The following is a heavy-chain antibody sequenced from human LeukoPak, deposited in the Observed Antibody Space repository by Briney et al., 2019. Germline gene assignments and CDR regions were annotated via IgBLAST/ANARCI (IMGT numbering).Heavy chain of an antibody. V-gene: IGHV3-74*01. CDR3: TRETYDFLSGSYYMDV. D-gene: IGHD3-3*01. CDR2: ISSDGSRT. Sequence: GGSLRLSCAVSGFTLNSDWMHWVRQAPGKGLVWVSRISSDGSRTNYADSVKGRFTISRDNAKSTLYLQMNSLRAEDTALYYCTRETYDFLSGSYYMDVWGKGTTVTVSS. J-gene: IGHJ6*03. CDR1: GFTLNSDW.